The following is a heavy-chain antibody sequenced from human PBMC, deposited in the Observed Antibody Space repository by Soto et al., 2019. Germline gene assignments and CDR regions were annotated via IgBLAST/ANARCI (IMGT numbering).Heavy chain of an antibody. V-gene: IGHV4-31*03. CDR1: GGSISSGGYY. J-gene: IGHJ4*02. Sequence: SETLSLTCTVSGGSISSGGYYCSWIRQHPGKGLEWIGYIYYSVSTYYNPSLKSRVTISLDTSKNQFSLKLSSVTAADTAVYYCARDDSSGCLDYWGQGTLVTVS. D-gene: IGHD3-22*01. CDR3: ARDDSSGCLDY. CDR2: IYYSVST.